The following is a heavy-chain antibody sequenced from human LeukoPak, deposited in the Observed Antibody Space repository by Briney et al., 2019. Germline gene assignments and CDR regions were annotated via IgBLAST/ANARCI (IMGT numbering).Heavy chain of an antibody. CDR2: INPNSGGT. CDR1: GYTFTGYY. V-gene: IGHV1-2*06. J-gene: IGHJ4*02. Sequence: GASVKVSCKASGYTFTGYYMHWVRQAPGQGLELMGRINPNSGGTNYAQKFQGRVTMTRDTSISTAYMELSRLRSDDTAVYYCARVGDFWSGSDYWGQGTLVTVSS. CDR3: ARVGDFWSGSDY. D-gene: IGHD3-3*01.